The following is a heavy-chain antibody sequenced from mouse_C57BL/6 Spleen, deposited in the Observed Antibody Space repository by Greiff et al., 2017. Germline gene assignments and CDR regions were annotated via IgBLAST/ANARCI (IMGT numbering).Heavy chain of an antibody. D-gene: IGHD1-1*01. CDR1: GYTFTSYC. CDR3: TRGPYGQYYIDY. V-gene: IGHV1-55*01. J-gene: IGHJ2*01. CDR2: IYPGSGST. Sequence: QVQLQQPGAELVKPGASVKMSCKASGYTFTSYCITWVKQRPGQGLEWIGDIYPGSGSTNYNEKFKSKATLTVDTSSSTAYLQRSSLTSEDSAVYYGTRGPYGQYYIDYWGQGTTLTVSS.